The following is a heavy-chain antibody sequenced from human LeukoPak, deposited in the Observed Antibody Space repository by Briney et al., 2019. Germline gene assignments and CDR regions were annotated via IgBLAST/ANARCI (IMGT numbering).Heavy chain of an antibody. CDR1: GYTFTSYA. J-gene: IGHJ5*02. CDR3: ARARRCTNGVCSEFNWFDP. D-gene: IGHD2-8*01. Sequence: GASVKVSCKASGYTFTSYAMHWVRQAPGQRLEWMGWINAGNGNTKYSQEFQGRVTITRDTSASTAYMELSSLRSEDMAVYYCARARRCTNGVCSEFNWFDPWGQGTLVTVS. CDR2: INAGNGNT. V-gene: IGHV1-3*03.